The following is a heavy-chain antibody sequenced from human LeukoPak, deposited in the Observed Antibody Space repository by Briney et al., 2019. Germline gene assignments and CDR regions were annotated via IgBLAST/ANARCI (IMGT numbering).Heavy chain of an antibody. J-gene: IGHJ4*02. D-gene: IGHD6-19*01. V-gene: IGHV4-34*01. CDR1: GGSFSGNY. Sequence: SETLSLTCVVYGGSFSGNYWSWIRQPPGKGLEWIGEINHSGTTNYNPSLKSRVTISVDTSKNQFSLKLSSVTAADTAVYFCARWDDSAWAFGSWGPGTLVTVSS. CDR3: ARWDDSAWAFGS. CDR2: INHSGTT.